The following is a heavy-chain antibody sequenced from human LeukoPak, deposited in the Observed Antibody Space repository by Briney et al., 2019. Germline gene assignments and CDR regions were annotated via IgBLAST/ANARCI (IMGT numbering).Heavy chain of an antibody. V-gene: IGHV3-74*01. D-gene: IGHD3-10*01. CDR2: INSDDSST. CDR1: GFTFSSYW. Sequence: PGGSLRLSCAASGFTFSSYWMHWVRQAPGKGLVWVSRINSDDSSTNYADPVKGRFTISRDNAKNTLYLQMNSLRAEDTAVYYCASGSGTNWFDPWGQGTLVTVSS. CDR3: ASGSGTNWFDP. J-gene: IGHJ5*02.